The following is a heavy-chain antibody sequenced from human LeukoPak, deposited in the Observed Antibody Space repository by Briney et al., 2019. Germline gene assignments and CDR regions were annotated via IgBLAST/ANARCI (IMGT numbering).Heavy chain of an antibody. D-gene: IGHD6-13*01. J-gene: IGHJ4*02. CDR3: AKDSSLGSSSWYFPYYFDY. Sequence: GGALRLSCAASRFTFSSYAMSSVRQAPGKGLEWVSPIHGSGGSTYYADSVKGRFTISRDNSKNTLYLQMNSLRAEDTAVYYCAKDSSLGSSSWYFPYYFDYWGQGTLVTVSS. V-gene: IGHV3-23*01. CDR2: IHGSGGST. CDR1: RFTFSSYA.